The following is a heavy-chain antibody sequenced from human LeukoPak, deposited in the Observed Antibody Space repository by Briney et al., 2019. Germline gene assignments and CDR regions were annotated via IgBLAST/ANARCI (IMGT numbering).Heavy chain of an antibody. CDR2: IYYSGST. CDR1: GGSISSGGYY. Sequence: PSETLSLTRTVSGGSISSGGYYWSWIRQHPGKGLEWIGYIYYSGSTYYNPSLKSRVTISVDTSKNQFSLKLSSVTAADTAVYYCARDPSGWFDPWGQGTLVTVSS. V-gene: IGHV4-31*03. J-gene: IGHJ5*02. CDR3: ARDPSGWFDP.